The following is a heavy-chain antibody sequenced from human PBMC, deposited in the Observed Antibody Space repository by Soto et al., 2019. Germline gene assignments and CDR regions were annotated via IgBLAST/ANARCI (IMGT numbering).Heavy chain of an antibody. Sequence: PSVTMCVSSGVDDGKISDHYWRRIRKPTGKGLEWIGEINHSGSTNYNPSLKSRVTISVDTSKNRFSLKLSSVTAADTAVYYCARGPVRIQLWLPSWCDPWGQGTLVTVSS. CDR3: ARGPVRIQLWLPSWCDP. CDR1: DGKISDHY. V-gene: IGHV4-34*01. J-gene: IGHJ5*02. CDR2: INHSGST. D-gene: IGHD5-18*01.